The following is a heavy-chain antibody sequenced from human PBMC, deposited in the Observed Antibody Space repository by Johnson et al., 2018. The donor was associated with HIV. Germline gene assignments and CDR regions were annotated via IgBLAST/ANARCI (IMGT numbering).Heavy chain of an antibody. J-gene: IGHJ3*02. CDR1: GFTFSSYP. V-gene: IGHV3-30-3*01. CDR2: ISYDGSNK. CDR3: ARDGLEVDAFDI. D-gene: IGHD3-3*01. Sequence: QVQLVESGGGVVQPGRSLRLSCEASGFTFSSYPMHWVRQAPGKGLEWVAVISYDGSNKYYADSVKGLFTISRDNSKNTLYLQMNSLRAEDTAVYYCARDGLEVDAFDIWGQGTMVTVSS.